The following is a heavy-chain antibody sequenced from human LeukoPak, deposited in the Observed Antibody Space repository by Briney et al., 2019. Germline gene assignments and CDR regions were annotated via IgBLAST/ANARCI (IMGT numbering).Heavy chain of an antibody. CDR1: GDSVSSNGAA. CDR3: ARAGGLAAYNWFDP. V-gene: IGHV6-1*01. CDR2: TYYRSKWYN. Sequence: SSQTLSLTCAISGDSVSSNGAAWNWIRQSPSRGLEWLGRTYYRSKWYNDYAISVKSRITINPDTSKNQFSLQLNSVTPEDTAVYYCARAGGLAAYNWFDPWGQGTLVTVSS. D-gene: IGHD6-13*01. J-gene: IGHJ5*02.